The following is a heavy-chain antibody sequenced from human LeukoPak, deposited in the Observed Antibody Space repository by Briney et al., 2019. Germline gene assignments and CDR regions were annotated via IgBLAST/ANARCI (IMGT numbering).Heavy chain of an antibody. J-gene: IGHJ4*02. Sequence: GGSLRLSCAASGFAFSSYNMNWVRQAPGKGLEWVSYISYTSNTTYYADSVKGRLAISRDNAKDSLYLQLSSLKTEDTAVYYCVRMTHSGNSFDHWGQGTLVIVSS. V-gene: IGHV3-48*04. D-gene: IGHD6-25*01. CDR3: VRMTHSGNSFDH. CDR2: ISYTSNTT. CDR1: GFAFSSYN.